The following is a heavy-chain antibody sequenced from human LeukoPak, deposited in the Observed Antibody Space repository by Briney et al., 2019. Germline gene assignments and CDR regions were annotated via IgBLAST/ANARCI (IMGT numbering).Heavy chain of an antibody. J-gene: IGHJ4*02. Sequence: GGSLRLSCAASGFPFSSHVLSWVRQAPGKGLERIAYINHNGEAIYYPDFVKGRFIISRDNAKNSLFLQMNDLRDEDTAVYYCARDYDWAFDFWGQGTRVTVSS. CDR1: GFPFSSHV. V-gene: IGHV3-48*02. CDR3: ARDYDWAFDF. CDR2: INHNGEAI. D-gene: IGHD3-9*01.